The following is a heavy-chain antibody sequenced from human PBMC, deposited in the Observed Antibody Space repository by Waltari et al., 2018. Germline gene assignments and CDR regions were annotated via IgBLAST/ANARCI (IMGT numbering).Heavy chain of an antibody. D-gene: IGHD2-21*01. V-gene: IGHV4-38-2*01. CDR2: IDHSGGT. J-gene: IGHJ5*02. CDR1: GYSISSGYC. CDR3: ARLGGDCS. Sequence: QVQLQESGPGLVRPSEALSLTCAVYGYSISSGYCGGWCRQPPGKGLEWIASIDHSGGTFSIPSLKSRVTISVETSKNQSALKLGSLTAADTAVYYCARLGGDCSWGQGTLVTVSS.